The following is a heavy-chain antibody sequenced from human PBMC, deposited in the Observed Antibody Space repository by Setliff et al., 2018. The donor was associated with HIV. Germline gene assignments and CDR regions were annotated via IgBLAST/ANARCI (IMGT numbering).Heavy chain of an antibody. Sequence: PGGSLRLSCATSRFTFSYYGMHWVRQAPGKGLEWVAFIRYDDTYKYYADSVKGRFTISRDNSKNTLYLQMNSLRAEDTAVYYCTKNLYRSPWSPLDYWGQGTLVTVS. J-gene: IGHJ4*02. CDR2: IRYDDTYK. CDR1: RFTFSYYG. CDR3: TKNLYRSPWSPLDY. D-gene: IGHD6-19*01. V-gene: IGHV3-30*02.